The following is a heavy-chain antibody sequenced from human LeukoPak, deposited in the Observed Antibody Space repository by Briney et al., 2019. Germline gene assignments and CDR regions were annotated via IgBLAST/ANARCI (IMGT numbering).Heavy chain of an antibody. J-gene: IGHJ4*02. CDR2: MNPNSGNT. CDR3: ARAMAMVRGVIGPYYFDY. Sequence: ASVKVSCKASGYTFTSYDINWVRQATGQGLEWMGWMNPNSGNTGYAQKFQGRVTMTRNTSISTAYMELSSLRSEDTAVYYRARAMAMVRGVIGPYYFDYWGQGTLVTVSS. CDR1: GYTFTSYD. V-gene: IGHV1-8*01. D-gene: IGHD3-10*01.